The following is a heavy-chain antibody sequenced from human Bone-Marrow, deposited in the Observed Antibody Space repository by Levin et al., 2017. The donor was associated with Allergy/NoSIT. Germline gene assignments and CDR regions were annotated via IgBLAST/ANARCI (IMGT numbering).Heavy chain of an antibody. CDR3: ATINTAMVTDLVY. Sequence: PEASVKVSCKASGGTFNNFAITWVRQVPGQRLEWMGGIVPMFTMTTYAQKFQGRLTITADASTSTAYMELSGLRSEDTALYYCATINTAMVTDLVYWGQGTLVTVSS. CDR2: IVPMFTMT. CDR1: GGTFNNFA. V-gene: IGHV1-69*13. J-gene: IGHJ4*02. D-gene: IGHD5-18*01.